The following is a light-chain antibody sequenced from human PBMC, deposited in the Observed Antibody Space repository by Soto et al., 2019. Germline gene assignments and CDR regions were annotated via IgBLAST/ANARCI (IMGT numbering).Light chain of an antibody. CDR2: DTT. CDR3: LLYYNGPYV. Sequence: QAVVTQEPSLTVSPGGTVTLTCGSSTGAVTNGHYPYWFQQKPGQAPRTLIYDTTNRHSWTPARFSGSLLGGKAALTLSGAQPEDEAAYYCLLYYNGPYVFGTGTKVTVL. V-gene: IGLV7-46*01. J-gene: IGLJ1*01. CDR1: TGAVTNGHY.